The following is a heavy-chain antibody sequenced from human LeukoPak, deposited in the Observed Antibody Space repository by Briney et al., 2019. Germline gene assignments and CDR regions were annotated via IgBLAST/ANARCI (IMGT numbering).Heavy chain of an antibody. CDR3: ARDLPPEDV. J-gene: IGHJ6*02. V-gene: IGHV3-30-3*01. CDR1: GFTFSHYA. Sequence: PGGSLRLSCAASGFTFSHYAMHWVRQAPGKGLEWVALISYDGSNIQYADSLKGRLTISRDNSKNTLYLQMNSLRVDDTAVYYCARDLPPEDVWGQGTTVTVSS. CDR2: ISYDGSNI.